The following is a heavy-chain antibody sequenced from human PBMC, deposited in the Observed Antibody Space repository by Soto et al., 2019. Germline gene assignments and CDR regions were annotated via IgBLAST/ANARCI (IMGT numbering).Heavy chain of an antibody. J-gene: IGHJ4*02. V-gene: IGHV4-34*01. CDR1: GGSFSGYY. CDR3: ARIPSPFGRPIDY. CDR2: INHSGST. Sequence: PSETLSLTCAVYGGSFSGYYWSWIRQPPGKGLEWIGEINHSGSTNYNPSLKSRVTISVDTSKNQFSLKLSSVTAADTAVYYCARIPSPFGRPIDYWGQGTLVTVSS. D-gene: IGHD3-16*01.